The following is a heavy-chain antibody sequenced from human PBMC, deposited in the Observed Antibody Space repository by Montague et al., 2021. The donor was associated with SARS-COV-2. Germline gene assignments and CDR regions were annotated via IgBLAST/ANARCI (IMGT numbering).Heavy chain of an antibody. J-gene: IGHJ5*02. CDR2: IYYSGST. V-gene: IGHV4-39*07. Sequence: SETLSLTCTVSGGSISSSSYYWGWIRQPPGKGLEWIVSIYYSGSTYYNPSLKSRVTISVDTSKNQFSLKLSSVTAADTAVYYCARALIMITFGGVIAYWFDPWGQGTLVTVSS. CDR1: GGSISSSSYY. CDR3: ARALIMITFGGVIAYWFDP. D-gene: IGHD3-16*02.